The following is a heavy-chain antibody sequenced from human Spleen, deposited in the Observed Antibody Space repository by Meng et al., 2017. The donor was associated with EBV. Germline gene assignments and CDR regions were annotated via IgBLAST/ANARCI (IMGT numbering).Heavy chain of an antibody. D-gene: IGHD5-12*01. CDR1: GGSISSSFYY. CDR2: IFYSGST. Sequence: RRQLQASGPGLGKPSEPLSLTCAVSGGSISSSFYYWGWIRQPPGKGLEWIGSIFYSGSTYYNPSLKSRVTMSVDTSKNQFSLKLTSVTAADTAMYYCAREGSGYGNNFFDSCGQGPLVTVSS. J-gene: IGHJ5*01. V-gene: IGHV4-39*06. CDR3: AREGSGYGNNFFDS.